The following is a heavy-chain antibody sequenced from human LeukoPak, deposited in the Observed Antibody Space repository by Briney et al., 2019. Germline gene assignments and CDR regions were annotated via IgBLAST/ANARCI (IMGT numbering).Heavy chain of an antibody. CDR1: GGTFSSYA. V-gene: IGHV1-69*04. Sequence: ASVKVSCKASGGTFSSYAISWVRQAPGQGLEWMGRIIPIFGIANYAQKFQGRVTITADKSTSTAYMELSSLRSEDTAVYYCARSDYSNYQTVWFDPWGQGTPVTVSS. CDR2: IIPIFGIA. D-gene: IGHD4-11*01. CDR3: ARSDYSNYQTVWFDP. J-gene: IGHJ5*02.